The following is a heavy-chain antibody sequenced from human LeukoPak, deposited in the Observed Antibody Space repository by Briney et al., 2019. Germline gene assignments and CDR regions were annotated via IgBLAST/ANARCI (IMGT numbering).Heavy chain of an antibody. CDR1: GFTVSSNY. Sequence: RAGGSLRLSCAASGFTVSSNYMSWVRQAPGKGLEWVSVIYSGGSTYYADSVKGRFTISRDNSKNTLYLQMNSLRAEDTAVYYCASSSWYYFDYWGQGTLVTVSS. D-gene: IGHD6-13*01. CDR2: IYSGGST. V-gene: IGHV3-66*01. CDR3: ASSSWYYFDY. J-gene: IGHJ4*02.